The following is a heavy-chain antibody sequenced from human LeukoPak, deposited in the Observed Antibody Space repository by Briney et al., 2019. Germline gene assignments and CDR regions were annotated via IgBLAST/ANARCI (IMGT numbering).Heavy chain of an antibody. Sequence: SETLSLTCTVSGGSISSSSYYWGWIRQPPGKGLEWIGSIYYSGSTYYNPSLKSRVTISGDTSKNQFSLKLSSVTAADTAVYYCARQSRGYYGSGSYVDYWGQGTLVTVSS. D-gene: IGHD3-10*01. V-gene: IGHV4-39*01. CDR3: ARQSRGYYGSGSYVDY. CDR2: IYYSGST. CDR1: GGSISSSSYY. J-gene: IGHJ4*02.